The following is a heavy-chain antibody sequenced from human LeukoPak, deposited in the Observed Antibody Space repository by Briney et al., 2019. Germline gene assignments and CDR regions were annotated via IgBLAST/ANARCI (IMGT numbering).Heavy chain of an antibody. D-gene: IGHD1-1*01. Sequence: GGSLRLSCAASGVTVSSNYMSWVRQAPGKGLAWVSVIYSGGTTYYADSVKGRFTISRDNSKNTLYLQMNSLRADDTAVYYCVRDKGNDVGHTWGQGTLVTVSS. CDR1: GVTVSSNY. J-gene: IGHJ5*02. V-gene: IGHV3-66*01. CDR2: IYSGGTT. CDR3: VRDKGNDVGHT.